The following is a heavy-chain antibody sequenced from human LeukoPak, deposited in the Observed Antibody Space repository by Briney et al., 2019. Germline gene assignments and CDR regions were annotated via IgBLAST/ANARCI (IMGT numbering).Heavy chain of an antibody. CDR3: ARVPANWAYYFDY. D-gene: IGHD7-27*01. V-gene: IGHV4-31*03. CDR1: GGSISSGGYY. J-gene: IGHJ4*02. Sequence: SETLSLTCTVSGGSISSGGYYWSWIRQHPGKGLEWIGCIYYSGSTYYNPSLKSRVTISVDTSRNQFSLKLASVTAADTAVYYCARVPANWAYYFDYWGQGILVTVSS. CDR2: IYYSGST.